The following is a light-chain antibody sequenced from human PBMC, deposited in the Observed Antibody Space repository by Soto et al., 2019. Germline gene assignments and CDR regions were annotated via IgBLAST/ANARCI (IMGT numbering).Light chain of an antibody. CDR3: SSYTSSGTLV. CDR1: SGDVGNYHY. CDR2: DVD. V-gene: IGLV2-14*01. Sequence: QSALTQPASVSGSPGQSITISCTGTSGDVGNYHYVSWYQQHPGKVPKLMIYDVDNRPSAVSNRFSGSKSGNTASLTISGLQAEDEADYYCSSYTSSGTLVFGGGTTLTVL. J-gene: IGLJ2*01.